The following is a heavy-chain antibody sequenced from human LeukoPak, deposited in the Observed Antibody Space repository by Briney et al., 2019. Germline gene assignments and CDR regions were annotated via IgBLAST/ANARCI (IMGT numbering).Heavy chain of an antibody. J-gene: IGHJ4*02. V-gene: IGHV4-34*01. CDR3: ARGDSSSWYSPHFDY. CDR1: GGSFSGYY. Sequence: SETLSLTCAVYGGSFSGYYWSWIRQPPGKGLEWIGEINHSGSTNYNPSLKSRVTISVDTSKNQFSLKLSSVTAADAAVYYCARGDSSSWYSPHFDYWGQGTLVTVSS. D-gene: IGHD6-13*01. CDR2: INHSGST.